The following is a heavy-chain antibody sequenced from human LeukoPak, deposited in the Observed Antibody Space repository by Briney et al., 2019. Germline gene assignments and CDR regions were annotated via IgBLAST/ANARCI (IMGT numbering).Heavy chain of an antibody. D-gene: IGHD4-11*01. Sequence: GASVKVSCKASGYTFTSYYMHWVRQAPGQGLEWMGIINPSGGSTSYAQKFQGRVTMTRNTSISTAYMELSSLRSEDTAVYYCARGLQIGFLEYWGQGTLVTVSS. CDR1: GYTFTSYY. CDR2: INPSGGST. CDR3: ARGLQIGFLEY. J-gene: IGHJ4*02. V-gene: IGHV1-46*01.